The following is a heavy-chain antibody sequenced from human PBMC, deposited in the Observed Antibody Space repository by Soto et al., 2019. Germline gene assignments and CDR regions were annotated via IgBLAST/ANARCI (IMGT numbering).Heavy chain of an antibody. J-gene: IGHJ4*02. CDR3: ASHFDIPTGALAYVDL. CDR1: GFTLNLFP. V-gene: IGHV3-23*01. Sequence: EVQVLESGGDLVQPGGSLRLSCVASGFTLNLFPMTWVRQAPGRGLEWVSAISRTGDSTKYADSVKGRFTISRDNSKNAVYLQMDNLRADDTAVYYCASHFDIPTGALAYVDLWGQGSLVTVSS. CDR2: ISRTGDST. D-gene: IGHD3-9*01.